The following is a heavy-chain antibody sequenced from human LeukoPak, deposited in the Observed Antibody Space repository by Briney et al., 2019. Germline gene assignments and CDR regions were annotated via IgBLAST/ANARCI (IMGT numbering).Heavy chain of an antibody. D-gene: IGHD1-1*01. J-gene: IGHJ6*03. V-gene: IGHV4-61*02. Sequence: SQTLSLTCTVSGGSISSGGHYWSWIRQPAGKGLEYLGRISSTGSTNYNPSLRSRVTISADTSKNHFSLKLTSVTAADTAVYYCARRSNWKFGYYYMDVWGKGTTVTVSS. CDR1: GGSISSGGHY. CDR3: ARRSNWKFGYYYMDV. CDR2: ISSTGST.